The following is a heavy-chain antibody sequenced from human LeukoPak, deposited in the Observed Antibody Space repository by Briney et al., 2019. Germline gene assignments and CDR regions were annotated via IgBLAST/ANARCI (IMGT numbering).Heavy chain of an antibody. CDR1: GFTFSTYN. CDR2: ITSSSIYK. CDR3: ARDGITMRILEY. Sequence: GGSLRLSCAASGFTFSTYNMNWVRQAPGKGLEWVSSITSSSIYKYYADSMKGRFTISRDNAKNSLYLQMDSLRAEDTAVYYCARDGITMRILEYWGQGTLVTVSS. J-gene: IGHJ4*02. D-gene: IGHD3-10*01. V-gene: IGHV3-21*01.